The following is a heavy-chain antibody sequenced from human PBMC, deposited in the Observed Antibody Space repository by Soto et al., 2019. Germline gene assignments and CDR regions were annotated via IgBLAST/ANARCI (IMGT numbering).Heavy chain of an antibody. CDR1: GFTFSDYY. D-gene: IGHD3-16*02. CDR3: AKGGIVNLFDP. V-gene: IGHV3-11*01. J-gene: IGHJ5*02. CDR2: ISSSGSTT. Sequence: GGSLRLSCAASGFTFSDYYMSWIRQAPGKGLEWVSYISSSGSTTYYADSVKGRFTISRDNRKNSLYLQMNSLRAEDTAVYYCAKGGIVNLFDPWGQGTLVTVSS.